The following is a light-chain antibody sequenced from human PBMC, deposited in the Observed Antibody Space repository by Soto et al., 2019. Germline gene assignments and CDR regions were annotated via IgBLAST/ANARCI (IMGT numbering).Light chain of an antibody. Sequence: QSALTQPASVSGSPGQSITISCTGTSSDVGAYDFVSWYQEHPGKAPKLMIYDVSTRPSGVSDRFSASKSGNTASLNISGLQAEDEADYYCSAYTSSGTVVFGGGTKLTVL. V-gene: IGLV2-14*01. CDR2: DVS. CDR1: SSDVGAYDF. CDR3: SAYTSSGTVV. J-gene: IGLJ2*01.